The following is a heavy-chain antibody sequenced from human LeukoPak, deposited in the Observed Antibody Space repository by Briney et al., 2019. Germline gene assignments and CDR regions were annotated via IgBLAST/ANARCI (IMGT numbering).Heavy chain of an antibody. CDR1: GFTFSGYC. V-gene: IGHV3-30*03. D-gene: IGHD1-26*01. J-gene: IGHJ4*02. Sequence: GGSLRLSCAASGFTFSGYCMHWFRQAPAKGLDWVALISYDGSSIYYADSVKSRSTTSRANSKNTLYLQMNSLRAEDTAVYYCARTFNSGSYLPDYWGQGTLVTVSS. CDR2: ISYDGSSI. CDR3: ARTFNSGSYLPDY.